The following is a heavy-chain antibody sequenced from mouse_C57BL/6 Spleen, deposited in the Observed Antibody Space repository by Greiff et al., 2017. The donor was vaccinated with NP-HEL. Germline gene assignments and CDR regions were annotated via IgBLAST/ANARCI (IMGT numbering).Heavy chain of an antibody. V-gene: IGHV1-26*01. CDR3: ARGEITSYYYAMDY. CDR1: GYTFTDYY. D-gene: IGHD1-1*01. CDR2: INPNNGGT. J-gene: IGHJ4*01. Sequence: EVQLQQSGPELVKPGASVKISCKASGYTFTDYYMNWVKQSHGKSLEWIGDINPNNGGTSYNQKFKGKATLTVDKSSSTAYMELRSLTSEDSAVYYCARGEITSYYYAMDYWGQGTSVTVSS.